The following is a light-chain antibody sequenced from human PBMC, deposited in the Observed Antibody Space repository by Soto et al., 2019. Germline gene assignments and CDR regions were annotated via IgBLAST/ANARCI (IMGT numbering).Light chain of an antibody. CDR3: QQANSFPRT. V-gene: IGKV1D-12*01. J-gene: IGKJ1*01. CDR2: AAS. Sequence: DIQMTQSPSSVSASVGDRIIITCRASQGISSWLAWYQQKPGKAPELLISAASTLQSGVPSRFSGSASGTDFTLTIDSLHPEDSATYYCQQANSFPRTFGQGTKVEIK. CDR1: QGISSW.